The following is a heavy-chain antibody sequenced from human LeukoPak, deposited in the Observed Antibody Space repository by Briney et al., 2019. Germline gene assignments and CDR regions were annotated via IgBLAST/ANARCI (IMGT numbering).Heavy chain of an antibody. CDR3: ARALWSGYSTDY. CDR2: ISSSGSTI. CDR1: GFTFSSYE. V-gene: IGHV3-48*03. Sequence: PGGSLRLSCAASGFTFSSYEMNWVRQAPGKGLEWVSYISSSGSTIYYADSVKGRFTISRDNAKNTLYLQMNSLRAEDTAVYYCARALWSGYSTDYWGQGTLVTVSS. J-gene: IGHJ4*02. D-gene: IGHD3-3*01.